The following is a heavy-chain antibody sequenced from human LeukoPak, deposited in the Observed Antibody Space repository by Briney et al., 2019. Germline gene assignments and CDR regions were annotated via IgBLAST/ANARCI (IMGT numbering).Heavy chain of an antibody. V-gene: IGHV3-66*01. CDR1: GFTVSSNY. D-gene: IGHD3-10*01. Sequence: GMSLRLSCAASGFTVSSNYMSWVRQAPGKGLEWVSVIYSGGSTYYAGSVKGRFTISRDNSKNTLYLQMNSLRAEDTAVYYCARGEIWFGGYYFDYWGQGTLVTVSS. CDR2: IYSGGST. CDR3: ARGEIWFGGYYFDY. J-gene: IGHJ4*02.